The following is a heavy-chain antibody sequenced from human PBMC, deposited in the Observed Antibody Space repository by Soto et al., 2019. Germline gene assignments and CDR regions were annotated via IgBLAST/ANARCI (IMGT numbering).Heavy chain of an antibody. V-gene: IGHV3-23*01. Sequence: PGGSLRLSCAASGFTFTNYVMSRVRQAPGKGLEWVSGISGSSDRTYYADSVKGRFTISRDNSRNTLSLQMNSLRAEDTAIYYCAKDLPLTYDSSGYFPPPDDAFDIWGQGTMVTVSS. CDR3: AKDLPLTYDSSGYFPPPDDAFDI. D-gene: IGHD3-22*01. CDR2: ISGSSDRT. CDR1: GFTFTNYV. J-gene: IGHJ3*02.